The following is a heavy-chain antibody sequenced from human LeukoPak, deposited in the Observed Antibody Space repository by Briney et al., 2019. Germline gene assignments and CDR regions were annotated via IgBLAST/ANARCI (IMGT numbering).Heavy chain of an antibody. CDR1: GGSFSGYY. J-gene: IGHJ4*02. CDR2: INHSGST. D-gene: IGHD3-16*01. Sequence: SETLSLTCAVYGGSFSGYYWSWIRQPPGKGLEWIGEINHSGSTNYNPSLKSRVTISVDTSKNQFSLKLSSVTAADTAVYYCAGALGDRDYWGQGTLVTVSS. V-gene: IGHV4-34*01. CDR3: AGALGDRDY.